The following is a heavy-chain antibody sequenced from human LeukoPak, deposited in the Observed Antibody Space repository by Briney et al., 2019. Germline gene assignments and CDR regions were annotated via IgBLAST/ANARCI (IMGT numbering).Heavy chain of an antibody. Sequence: GASVKVSCKASGGTFSSYAISWVRQAPGQGLEWMGGIIPIFGTANYAQKFQGRVTITADKSTSTAYMELSSLRSEDTAVYYCARVYGSGSYYDYWGQGTPVTVSS. V-gene: IGHV1-69*06. CDR2: IIPIFGTA. CDR1: GGTFSSYA. D-gene: IGHD3-10*01. J-gene: IGHJ4*02. CDR3: ARVYGSGSYYDY.